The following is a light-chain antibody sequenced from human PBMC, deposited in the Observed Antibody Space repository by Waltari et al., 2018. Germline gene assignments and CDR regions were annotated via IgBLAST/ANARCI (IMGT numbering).Light chain of an antibody. CDR1: SLRSYY. V-gene: IGLV3-19*01. CDR3: NSRDSSGNVV. CDR2: GKK. Sequence: SSELTQDPAVSVALGQTVRITCQGDSLRSYYASWYQQKPGTAPVIVIYGKKNRPPGLPDRFSGSSSGNTASLTITGAQAEDEADYYCNSRDSSGNVVFGGGTKLTVL. J-gene: IGLJ2*01.